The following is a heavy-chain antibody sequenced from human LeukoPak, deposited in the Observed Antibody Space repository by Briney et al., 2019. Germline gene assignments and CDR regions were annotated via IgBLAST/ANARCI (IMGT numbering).Heavy chain of an antibody. CDR2: MYYSGSGIT. CDR3: ARGPYYFDS. J-gene: IGHJ4*02. Sequence: PSETLSLTCSVSGGSITSSGYYWGWIRQPPGKGLEWIGSMYYSGSGITYYNPSLKSRVTISVDTSKNQFSLKMSSVTAADTAVYYCARGPYYFDSWGQGTLVTVSS. CDR1: GGSITSSGYY. V-gene: IGHV4-39*07.